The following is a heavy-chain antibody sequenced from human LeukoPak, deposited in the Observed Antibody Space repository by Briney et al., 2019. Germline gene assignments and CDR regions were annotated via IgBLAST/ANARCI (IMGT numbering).Heavy chain of an antibody. CDR2: IYTSGST. CDR3: AASDVGATLPFDY. CDR1: GGSISSGSYY. D-gene: IGHD1-26*01. Sequence: PSQTLSLTCTVSGGSISSGSYYWSWIRQPAGKGLEWIGRIYTSGSTNYNPSLKSRGTISVDTSKNQFSLKLSSVTAADTAVYYCAASDVGATLPFDYWGQGTLVTVSS. V-gene: IGHV4-61*02. J-gene: IGHJ4*02.